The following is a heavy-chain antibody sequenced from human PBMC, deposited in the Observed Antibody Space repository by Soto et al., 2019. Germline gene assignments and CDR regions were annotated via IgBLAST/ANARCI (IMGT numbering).Heavy chain of an antibody. CDR3: AKGILSATIGPYAMDV. J-gene: IGHJ6*02. V-gene: IGHV3-30*18. Sequence: PGGSLRLSCEASGFAFSSYAMHWVRQAPGKGLEWVGVISYDGNYIYYADSVKGRFTISRDNSKNTLCVQVNSLRPEDTAVYYCAKGILSATIGPYAMDVWGQGTTVTVSS. CDR1: GFAFSSYA. CDR2: ISYDGNYI. D-gene: IGHD3-16*01.